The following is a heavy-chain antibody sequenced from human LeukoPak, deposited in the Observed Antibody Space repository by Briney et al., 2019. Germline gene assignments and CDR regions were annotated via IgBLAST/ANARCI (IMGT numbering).Heavy chain of an antibody. CDR3: ARVYYDILTGYRYLDY. D-gene: IGHD3-9*01. CDR2: LYSDGIT. J-gene: IGHJ4*02. V-gene: IGHV3-53*01. Sequence: GSLRLSCAASGFIVSSNYMTWVRQAPGKGLEWVSILYSDGITFYADSVKGRFSISRDNSKNTLYLQMNSLRAEDTAVYYCARVYYDILTGYRYLDYWGQGTLVTVSS. CDR1: GFIVSSNY.